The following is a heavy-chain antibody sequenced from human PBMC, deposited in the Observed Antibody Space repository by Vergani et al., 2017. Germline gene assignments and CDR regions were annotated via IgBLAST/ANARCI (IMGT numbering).Heavy chain of an antibody. D-gene: IGHD2-2*02. CDR2: IWYDGSNK. CDR3: AKGVVVVPAAIGAMDV. J-gene: IGHJ6*02. CDR1: GFTFSSYG. Sequence: QVQLVESGGGVVQPGRSLRLSCAASGFTFSSYGMHWVRQAPGKGLEWVAVIWYDGSNKYYADSVKGRFTISRDNSKNTLYLQMNSLRAEDTAVYYCAKGVVVVPAAIGAMDVWGQGTTVTVSS. V-gene: IGHV3-33*06.